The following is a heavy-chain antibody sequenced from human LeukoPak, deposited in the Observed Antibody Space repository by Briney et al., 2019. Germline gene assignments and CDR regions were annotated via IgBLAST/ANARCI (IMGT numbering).Heavy chain of an antibody. CDR2: ISSSSSYI. D-gene: IGHD6-19*01. Sequence: GGSLRLSCVVSGFTFSTFSMNWVRQAPGKGLEWVSCISSSSSYIYYADSVKGRFTISRDNAKNSLYLQMNSLRAEDTAVYYCARVWTGQWPPHYYYMDVWGKETTVTISS. J-gene: IGHJ6*03. CDR1: GFTFSTFS. V-gene: IGHV3-21*01. CDR3: ARVWTGQWPPHYYYMDV.